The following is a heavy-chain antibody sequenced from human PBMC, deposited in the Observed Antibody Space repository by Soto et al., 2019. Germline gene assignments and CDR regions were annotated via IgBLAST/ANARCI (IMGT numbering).Heavy chain of an antibody. CDR1: GGSISSYY. V-gene: IGHV4-59*08. D-gene: IGHD4-17*01. Sequence: ASETLSLTCTVSGGSISSYYWSWIRQPPGKGLEWIGYIYYSGSTNYHPSLKSRVTISVDTSKNQFSLKLSSVTAADTAVYYCARRTVTTYEFDYWGQGTLVTVSS. CDR2: IYYSGST. CDR3: ARRTVTTYEFDY. J-gene: IGHJ4*02.